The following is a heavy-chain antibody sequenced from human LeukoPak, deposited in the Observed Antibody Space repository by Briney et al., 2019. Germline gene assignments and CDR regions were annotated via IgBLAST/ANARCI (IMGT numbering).Heavy chain of an antibody. J-gene: IGHJ6*03. CDR1: AGSVSSYY. D-gene: IGHD6-6*01. CDR3: ARRGGYISSSYYYYFMDV. CDR2: IYASGST. V-gene: IGHV4-4*09. Sequence: SETLSLTCTVSAGSVSSYYWSWIRQPPGKGLEWIGYIYASGSTNYNPSLKSRVTISVDTTKNQFSLRLSSVTAADTAVYYCARRGGYISSSYYYYFMDVWGKGTTVTVSS.